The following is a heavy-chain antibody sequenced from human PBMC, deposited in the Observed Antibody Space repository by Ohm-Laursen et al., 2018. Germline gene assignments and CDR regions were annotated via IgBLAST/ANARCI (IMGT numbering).Heavy chain of an antibody. V-gene: IGHV3-21*01. CDR2: ITSSDIYI. Sequence: SLRLSCAASGFTFSSHTMNWVRQAPGKGLEWVSSITSSDIYIYYADSVKGRFTISRDNAKNSLYLQMNSLRAEDTAVYYCARERWGPARYFDLWGRGTLVTVSS. CDR3: ARERWGPARYFDL. J-gene: IGHJ2*01. D-gene: IGHD3-16*01. CDR1: GFTFSSHT.